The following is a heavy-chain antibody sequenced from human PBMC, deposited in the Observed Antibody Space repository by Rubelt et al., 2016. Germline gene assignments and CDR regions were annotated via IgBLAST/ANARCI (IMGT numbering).Heavy chain of an antibody. CDR3: ARGSFFPGVAVDY. CDR1: GGSISSYY. D-gene: IGHD2-15*01. V-gene: IGHV4-59*01. Sequence: QVQLQESGPGLVKPSETLSLTCTVSGGSISSYYWIWVRQPPGKGLEWIGYIYYSGSTNYNPSPKSRGTISVETSKNHVSLKVSSVTAADTAVYYCARGSFFPGVAVDYWGQGTLVTVSS. CDR2: IYYSGST. J-gene: IGHJ4*02.